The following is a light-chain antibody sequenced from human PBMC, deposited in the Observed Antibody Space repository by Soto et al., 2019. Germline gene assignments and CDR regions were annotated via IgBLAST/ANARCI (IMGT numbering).Light chain of an antibody. Sequence: QSALTQPASVSGSHGQSITISCTGTSSDIGGYNYVSWYQQYPGKAPKLIIFGVSDRPSGVSNRFSGSKSGTTASLTISGLQAEDEADYYCSSYKTSSTVVVFGGGTKLTVL. CDR3: SSYKTSSTVVV. V-gene: IGLV2-14*01. J-gene: IGLJ2*01. CDR1: SSDIGGYNY. CDR2: GVS.